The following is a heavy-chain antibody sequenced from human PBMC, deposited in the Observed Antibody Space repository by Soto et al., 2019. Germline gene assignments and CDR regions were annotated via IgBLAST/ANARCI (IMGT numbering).Heavy chain of an antibody. D-gene: IGHD3-22*01. V-gene: IGHV1-69*01. CDR2: IIPIFGTA. CDR3: SRGWGYDSNDYYYAY. J-gene: IGHJ4*02. Sequence: QVQLVQSGAEVRKPGSSVKVSCKASGGTFSRHAISWVRQAPGQGLDWMGGIIPIFGTANHAQKFQGRVTIITNESTSTVYMEFGSLRSEDTAMYYCSRGWGYDSNDYYYAYWGQGTLVIVSS. CDR1: GGTFSRHA.